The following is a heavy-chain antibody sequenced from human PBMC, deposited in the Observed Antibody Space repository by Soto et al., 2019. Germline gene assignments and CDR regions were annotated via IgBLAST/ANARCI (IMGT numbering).Heavy chain of an antibody. J-gene: IGHJ4*02. D-gene: IGHD3-16*01. CDR2: IKQDGSEK. V-gene: IGHV3-7*01. CDR1: GFTFSSYW. Sequence: EVQLVESGGGLVQPGGSLRLSCAASGFTFSSYWMSWVSQAPGKWLEWVANIKQDGSEKYYVDSVKGRFTISRDNAKNSRYLQMNNLLAEDTAEYYCARAGPLGYWGQGTLVTVSS. CDR3: ARAGPLGY.